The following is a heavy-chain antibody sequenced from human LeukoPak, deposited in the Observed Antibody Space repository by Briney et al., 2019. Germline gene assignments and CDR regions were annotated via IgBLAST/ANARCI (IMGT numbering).Heavy chain of an antibody. V-gene: IGHV1-18*01. D-gene: IGHD2-15*01. CDR2: ISAYNGNT. J-gene: IGHJ4*02. Sequence: GASVKVSCKASGYTFTSYGISWVRQAPGQGLEWMGWISAYNGNTNYAQKLQGRVTVTTDTSTSTAYMELRGLRSDDTAVYYCARDLGGCSGGSCYSYFDYWGQGTLVTVSS. CDR3: ARDLGGCSGGSCYSYFDY. CDR1: GYTFTSYG.